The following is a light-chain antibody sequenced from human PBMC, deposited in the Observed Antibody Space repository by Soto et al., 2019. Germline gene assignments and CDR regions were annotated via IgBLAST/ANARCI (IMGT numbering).Light chain of an antibody. J-gene: IGKJ4*01. V-gene: IGKV1-33*01. Sequence: DIQMTQSPSSLSASVGDRVTITCQASQDISNYLNWYQQKPGKAPKLLIYDASNLETGVPSRFSGSGSVTDFTFTISSLQPEDIATYYCQQYDKLPFGGGTKVEIK. CDR3: QQYDKLP. CDR1: QDISNY. CDR2: DAS.